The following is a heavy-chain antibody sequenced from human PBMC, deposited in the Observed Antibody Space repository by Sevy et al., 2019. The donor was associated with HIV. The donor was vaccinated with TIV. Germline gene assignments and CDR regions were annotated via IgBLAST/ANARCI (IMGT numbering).Heavy chain of an antibody. CDR2: ISYSGST. V-gene: IGHV4-59*08. CDR3: ARKGVSAYDDTFDP. Sequence: SETLSLTCTVSGGSISSYYWSWIRQPPGKGLEWIGYISYSGSTNYNPSLKSRVTISIDTYKNQYSLKLSSMTAADTAWYYCARKGVSAYDDTFDPWGQGTLVTVSS. CDR1: GGSISSYY. J-gene: IGHJ5*02. D-gene: IGHD3-3*01.